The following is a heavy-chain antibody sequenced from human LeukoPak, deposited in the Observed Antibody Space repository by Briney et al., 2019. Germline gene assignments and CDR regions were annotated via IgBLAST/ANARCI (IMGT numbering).Heavy chain of an antibody. CDR3: ARHKLPIDY. CDR1: GGSISSSSYY. J-gene: IGHJ4*02. CDR2: IYYSGNT. D-gene: IGHD6-6*01. V-gene: IGHV4-39*01. Sequence: ETLSLTCTVSGGSISSSSYYWGWIRQPPGKGLEWIGSIYYSGNTYYNPSLKSRVTISVDTSKNQFSLDLTSVTAADTAVYYCARHKLPIDYWGQGTLVTVSS.